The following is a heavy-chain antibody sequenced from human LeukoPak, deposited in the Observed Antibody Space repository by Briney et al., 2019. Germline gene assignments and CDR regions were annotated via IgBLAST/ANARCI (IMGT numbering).Heavy chain of an antibody. D-gene: IGHD6-13*01. CDR2: ISSSSSYI. CDR3: AREPTVAGGDYYYYYGMDV. V-gene: IGHV3-21*01. CDR1: GFTFSSYS. J-gene: IGHJ6*02. Sequence: GGSLRLSCAASGFTFSSYSMNWVRQAPGKGLGWVSSISSSSSYIYYADSVKGRFTISRDNAKNSLYLQMNSLRAEDTAVYYCAREPTVAGGDYYYYYGMDVWGQGTTVTVSS.